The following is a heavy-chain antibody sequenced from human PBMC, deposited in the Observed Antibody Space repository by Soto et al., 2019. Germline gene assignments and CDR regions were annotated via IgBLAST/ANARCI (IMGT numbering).Heavy chain of an antibody. Sequence: GGSLRLSCAASGFTFSDYAMHWVRQAPGKGLEWVAVVSHDGRNTHYADSVKGRFTISRDSSKKTVSLEMTSLRAEDTAVYYCAKGGRQWLVTSDFNYWGQGA. CDR1: GFTFSDYA. CDR3: AKGGRQWLVTSDFNY. D-gene: IGHD6-19*01. CDR2: VSHDGRNT. V-gene: IGHV3-30*18. J-gene: IGHJ4*02.